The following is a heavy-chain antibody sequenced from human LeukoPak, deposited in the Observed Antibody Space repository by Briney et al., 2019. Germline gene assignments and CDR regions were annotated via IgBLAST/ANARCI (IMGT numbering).Heavy chain of an antibody. J-gene: IGHJ4*02. CDR1: GYSFIDYF. V-gene: IGHV1-69-2*01. D-gene: IGHD1-26*01. Sequence: ASVKISGKASGYSFIDYFIHWVQQAPGKGLEWMGRINVEDGDTIYAENFQGRVTMTADTSTETAYMEMSSLRSGDTAIYYCATFSGSSTYSFDNWGQGTLITVSS. CDR3: ATFSGSSTYSFDN. CDR2: INVEDGDT.